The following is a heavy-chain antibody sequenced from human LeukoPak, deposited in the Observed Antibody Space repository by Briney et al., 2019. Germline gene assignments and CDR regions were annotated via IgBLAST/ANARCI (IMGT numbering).Heavy chain of an antibody. J-gene: IGHJ5*02. CDR2: IIPIFGTA. Sequence: GSSVKVSCKASGGTFSSYAISWVRQAPGQGLEWMGGIIPIFGTANYAQKFQGRVTITADESTSTAYMELSSLRSEDTAVYYCASYYGSGSYYKSWFDPWGQGTLVTVSS. D-gene: IGHD3-10*01. V-gene: IGHV1-69*01. CDR3: ASYYGSGSYYKSWFDP. CDR1: GGTFSSYA.